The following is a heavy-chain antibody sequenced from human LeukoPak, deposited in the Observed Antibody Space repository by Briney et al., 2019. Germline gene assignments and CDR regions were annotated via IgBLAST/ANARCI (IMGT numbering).Heavy chain of an antibody. CDR1: GFTFSSYA. CDR2: ISGSGGST. D-gene: IGHD6-13*01. CDR3: AKDSSSWTAPTGGDY. V-gene: IGHV3-23*01. Sequence: QPGGSLRLSCAASGFTFSSYAMSWVRQAPGKGLEWVSAISGSGGSTYYADPVKGRFTISRDNSKNTLYLQMNSLRAEDTAVYYCAKDSSSWTAPTGGDYWGQGTLVTVSS. J-gene: IGHJ4*02.